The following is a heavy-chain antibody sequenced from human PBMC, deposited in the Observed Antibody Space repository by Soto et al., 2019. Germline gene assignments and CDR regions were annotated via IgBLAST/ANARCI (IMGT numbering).Heavy chain of an antibody. CDR1: GFTFSIYA. J-gene: IGHJ4*02. Sequence: GGSLRLSCAASGFTFSIYAMSWVRQAPGKGLEWVSSISGSGGSAYYADSVKGRFTISRDNSKNTLYLQINSLRAEDTVVYYCAKERSDHRIAAAAIDYWGQGAQVTVSS. D-gene: IGHD6-25*01. CDR3: AKERSDHRIAAAAIDY. V-gene: IGHV3-23*01. CDR2: ISGSGGSA.